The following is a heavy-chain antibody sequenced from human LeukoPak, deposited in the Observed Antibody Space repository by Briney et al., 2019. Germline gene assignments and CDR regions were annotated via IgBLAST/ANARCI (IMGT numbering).Heavy chain of an antibody. J-gene: IGHJ4*02. V-gene: IGHV3-30*18. Sequence: PGGSLRLSCAASGFTFSSYSMNWVRQAPGKGLEWVAVISYDGSNKYYADSVKGRFTISRDNSKNTLYLQMNSLRAEDTAVYYCAKDGPYYDILTGYSPGGFDYWGQGTLVTVSS. CDR2: ISYDGSNK. CDR3: AKDGPYYDILTGYSPGGFDY. CDR1: GFTFSSYS. D-gene: IGHD3-9*01.